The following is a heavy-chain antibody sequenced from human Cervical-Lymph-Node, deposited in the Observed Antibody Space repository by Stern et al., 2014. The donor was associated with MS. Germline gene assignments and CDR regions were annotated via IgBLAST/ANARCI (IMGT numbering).Heavy chain of an antibody. CDR2: ISTYNGDT. CDR3: ARGPYCSGGTCYQVFGLDV. CDR1: GYTFTTYG. J-gene: IGHJ6*02. Sequence: VQLLESGAEVKKPGASVKVSCKASGYTFTTYGFTWVRQAPGKGLEWMGWISTYNGDTDYSQNLQGRVTMTTDTSTSTAYMELRSLRSDDTAVYYCARGPYCSGGTCYQVFGLDVWGQGTTVTVSS. V-gene: IGHV1-18*01. D-gene: IGHD2-15*01.